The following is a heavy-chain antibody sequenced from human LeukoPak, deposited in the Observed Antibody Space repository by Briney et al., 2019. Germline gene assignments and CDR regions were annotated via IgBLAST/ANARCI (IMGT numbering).Heavy chain of an antibody. V-gene: IGHV4-59*01. CDR2: IYYSGST. J-gene: IGHJ6*02. CDR1: GGSITSY. CDR3: ARDFRGNYGSRGMAV. Sequence: SETLSLTCTVSGGSITSYWSWIRQPPGKGLEWIGYIYYSGSTNYNPSLKSRVTMSIDTSKNQFSLKLSSVTAADTAVYYCARDFRGNYGSRGMAVWGQGTTVTVSS. D-gene: IGHD3-16*01.